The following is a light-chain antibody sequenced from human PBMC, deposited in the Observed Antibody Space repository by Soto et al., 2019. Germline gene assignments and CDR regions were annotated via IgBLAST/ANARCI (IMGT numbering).Light chain of an antibody. Sequence: QPVLTQPASVSGSPGQSITISCTGTSSDVGSYNLVSWYQQHPGKAPKLMIYEGSKRPSGVSNRFSGSKSGNTASLTISGLQAEDEADYYCCSYAGSSTPHVVFGGGTKVIVL. CDR1: SSDVGSYNL. CDR3: CSYAGSSTPHVV. J-gene: IGLJ2*01. V-gene: IGLV2-23*01. CDR2: EGS.